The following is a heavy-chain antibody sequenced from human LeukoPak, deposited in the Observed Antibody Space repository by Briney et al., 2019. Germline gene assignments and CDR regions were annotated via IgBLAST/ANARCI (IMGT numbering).Heavy chain of an antibody. J-gene: IGHJ5*02. CDR3: ARVERYNGDYGWFDP. Sequence: SETLSLTCTVSGYSISSGYYWGWIRQPPGKGLEWIGSTYHSGRTFYNPSLKSRVTISMDTSKKQFSLRLRSVTAADTAVYYCARVERYNGDYGWFDPWGQGTLVSVSS. V-gene: IGHV4-38-2*02. CDR2: TYHSGRT. D-gene: IGHD4-17*01. CDR1: GYSISSGYY.